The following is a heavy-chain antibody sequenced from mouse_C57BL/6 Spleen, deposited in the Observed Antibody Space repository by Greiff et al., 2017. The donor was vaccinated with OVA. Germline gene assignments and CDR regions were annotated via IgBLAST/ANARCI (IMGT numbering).Heavy chain of an antibody. V-gene: IGHV1-55*01. J-gene: IGHJ3*01. D-gene: IGHD2-12*01. Sequence: QVQLQQPGAELVKPGASVKMSCKASGYTFTSYWITWVKQRPGQGLEWIGDIYPGSGSTNYNEKFKSKATLTVDTSSSTAYMQLSSLTSEDSAVYDCARGESYSCPAWFAYWGQGTLVTVSA. CDR1: GYTFTSYW. CDR2: IYPGSGST. CDR3: ARGESYSCPAWFAY.